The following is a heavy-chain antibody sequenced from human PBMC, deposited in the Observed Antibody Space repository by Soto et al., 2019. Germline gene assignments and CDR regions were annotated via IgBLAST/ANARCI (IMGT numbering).Heavy chain of an antibody. CDR3: ALVAVAGRGGFDY. Sequence: QVQLQQWGAGLLKPSETLSLTCAVYGGSFSGYYWSWIRQPPGKGLEWIGEINHSGRTNYNPSLKSRVPISVDTSKNQFPLKLSSVTAADTAVYYCALVAVAGRGGFDYWGQGTLVTVSS. CDR1: GGSFSGYY. CDR2: INHSGRT. D-gene: IGHD6-19*01. V-gene: IGHV4-34*01. J-gene: IGHJ4*02.